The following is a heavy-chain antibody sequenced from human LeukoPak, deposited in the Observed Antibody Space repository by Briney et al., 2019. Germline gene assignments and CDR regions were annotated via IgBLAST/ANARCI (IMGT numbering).Heavy chain of an antibody. CDR1: GFTVCSIF. CDR2: IYSGGST. J-gene: IGHJ4*02. V-gene: IGHV3-53*01. Sequence: PGGSLRLSCAASGFTVCSIFMSWVRQAPGKGLEWVSVIYSGGSTYYADSVKGRFTISRDNSKNTLYLQMNSLRAEDTAVYYCAREGRDTAGYFDYWGQGSLVTVSS. CDR3: AREGRDTAGYFDY. D-gene: IGHD5-18*01.